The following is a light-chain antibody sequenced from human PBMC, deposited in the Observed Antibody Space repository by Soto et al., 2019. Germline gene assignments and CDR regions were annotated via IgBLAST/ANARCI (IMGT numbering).Light chain of an antibody. CDR1: NRDVGSYNL. Sequence: QSALTQPASVSGSPGQSITIACTGTNRDVGSYNLVSWYQQRPGEAPKLIISEVRNRPSGISYRFTGSKSGNTASLTISGLQAEDEADYYCAAWDDSLNGWVFGGGTKLTVL. CDR2: EVR. J-gene: IGLJ3*02. V-gene: IGLV2-14*01. CDR3: AAWDDSLNGWV.